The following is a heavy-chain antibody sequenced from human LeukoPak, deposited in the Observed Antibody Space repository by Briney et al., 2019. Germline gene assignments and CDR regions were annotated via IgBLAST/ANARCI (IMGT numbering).Heavy chain of an antibody. J-gene: IGHJ4*02. CDR1: GGSISSGGYS. V-gene: IGHV4-30-2*01. CDR2: IYHSGST. Sequence: SETLSLTCAVSGGSISSGGYSWSWIRQPPGKGLEWIGYIYHSGSTYYNPSLKSRVTMSVDRSKNQFSLKPSSVTAADTAVYYCARGGYGSGSYYPYFDYWGQGTLVTVSS. CDR3: ARGGYGSGSYYPYFDY. D-gene: IGHD3-10*01.